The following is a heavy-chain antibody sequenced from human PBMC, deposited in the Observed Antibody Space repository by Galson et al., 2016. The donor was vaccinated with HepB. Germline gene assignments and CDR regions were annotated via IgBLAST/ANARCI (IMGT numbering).Heavy chain of an antibody. D-gene: IGHD2-15*01. J-gene: IGHJ5*02. V-gene: IGHV1-18*01. CDR3: ARDLGYCSGGGCYRNWCDP. Sequence: SVKVSCKASGYTFTSYGISWVRQAPGQGLEWVGWISGNNGNTNYAQKVQGRVTMTKDTSTRSAYMELRRLRSDDPAVYYCARDLGYCSGGGCYRNWCDPRGQGTLVTVSS. CDR1: GYTFTSYG. CDR2: ISGNNGNT.